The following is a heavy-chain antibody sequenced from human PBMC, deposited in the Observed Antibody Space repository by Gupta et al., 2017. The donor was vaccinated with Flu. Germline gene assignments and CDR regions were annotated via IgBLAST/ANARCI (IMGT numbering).Heavy chain of an antibody. Sequence: SVSSNSAAWNWIRQSSSRGLEWLGRTYARSKWYNDYAVSVKRRITINPDTSKNQFSLQLNSVTPEDTAVYYCAAGVSYFYSWGQGTLVTVSS. CDR2: TYARSKWYN. CDR1: SVSSNSAA. V-gene: IGHV6-1*01. CDR3: AAGVSYFYS. J-gene: IGHJ4*02. D-gene: IGHD2-8*01.